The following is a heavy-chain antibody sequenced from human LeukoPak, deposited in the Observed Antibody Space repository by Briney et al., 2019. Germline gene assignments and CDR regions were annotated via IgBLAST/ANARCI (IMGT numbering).Heavy chain of an antibody. CDR2: MNPNSGNT. CDR3: ARICGGDCFDAFDI. V-gene: IGHV1-8*01. CDR1: GYNFNIYE. J-gene: IGHJ3*02. Sequence: ASVKVSCKASGYNFNIYEMNWLRQANGQGLEWMGWMNPNSGNTGYAQKFQGRVTITRNTSISTAYMELSSLRSEDTAVYYCARICGGDCFDAFDIWGQGTMVTVSS. D-gene: IGHD2-21*01.